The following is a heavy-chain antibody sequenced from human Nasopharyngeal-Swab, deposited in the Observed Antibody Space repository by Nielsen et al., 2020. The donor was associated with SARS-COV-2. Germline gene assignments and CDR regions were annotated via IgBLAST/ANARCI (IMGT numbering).Heavy chain of an antibody. Sequence: WIRQPPGKGLEWVSVIYSGGSTYYADSVKGRFTISRDNSKNTLYLQMNSLRAEDTAVYCCARDKGGNSPPYYFDYWGQGTLVTVSS. J-gene: IGHJ4*02. V-gene: IGHV3-53*01. D-gene: IGHD4-23*01. CDR3: ARDKGGNSPPYYFDY. CDR2: IYSGGST.